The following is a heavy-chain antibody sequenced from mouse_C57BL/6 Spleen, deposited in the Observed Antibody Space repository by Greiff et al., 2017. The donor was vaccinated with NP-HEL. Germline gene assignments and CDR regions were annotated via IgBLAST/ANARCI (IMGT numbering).Heavy chain of an antibody. Sequence: VQLQQSGTVLARPGASVKMSCKTSGYTFTSYWMHWVKQRPGQGLEWIGAIYPGNSDTSYNQKFKGKAKLTAVTSASTAYMELSSLTNEDSAVYYCTRNDYYGSRTYAMDYWGQGTSVTVSS. J-gene: IGHJ4*01. CDR3: TRNDYYGSRTYAMDY. V-gene: IGHV1-5*01. CDR2: IYPGNSDT. D-gene: IGHD1-1*01. CDR1: GYTFTSYW.